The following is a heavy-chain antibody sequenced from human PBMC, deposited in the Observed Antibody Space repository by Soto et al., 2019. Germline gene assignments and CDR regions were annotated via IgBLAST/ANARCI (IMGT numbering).Heavy chain of an antibody. J-gene: IGHJ4*02. CDR2: ISGSGGST. D-gene: IGHD3-22*01. CDR3: AKDPPFYYDSSGYLGY. V-gene: IGHV3-23*01. CDR1: GFTFSSYA. Sequence: GGSLRLSCAASGFTFSSYAMSWVRQAPGKGLEWVSAISGSGGSTYYADSVKGRFTISRDNSKNTLYLQMNSLRAEDTAVYYCAKDPPFYYDSSGYLGYWGQGTLVTVSS.